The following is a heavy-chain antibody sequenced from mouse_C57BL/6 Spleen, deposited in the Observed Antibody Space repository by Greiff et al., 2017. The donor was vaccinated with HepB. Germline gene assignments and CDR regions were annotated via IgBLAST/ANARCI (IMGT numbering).Heavy chain of an antibody. Sequence: VKLLESGAELAKPGASVKLSCKASGYTFTSYWMHWVKQRPGQGLEWIGYINPSSGYTKYNQKFKGKATLTADKSSSTAYMQLSSLTYEDSAVYYCARKGTTVVYFDDLGQGTTLTVSS. CDR3: ARKGTTVVYFDD. V-gene: IGHV1-7*01. J-gene: IGHJ2*01. CDR1: GYTFTSYW. CDR2: INPSSGYT. D-gene: IGHD1-1*01.